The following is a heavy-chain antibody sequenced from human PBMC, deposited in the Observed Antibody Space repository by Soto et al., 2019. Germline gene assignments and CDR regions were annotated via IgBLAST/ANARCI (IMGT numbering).Heavy chain of an antibody. J-gene: IGHJ3*02. Sequence: GGSLRLSCAASGFTFSSYAMSWVRQAPGKGLEWVSAYGESVKGRFTISRDDSKNTTYLQISSLKTEDTAVYFCTRHRLIWANHMTTVISNDGFDIWGQGTMVTVSS. D-gene: IGHD4-17*01. V-gene: IGHV3-23*03. CDR1: GFTFSSYA. CDR3: TRHRLIWANHMTTVISNDGFDI.